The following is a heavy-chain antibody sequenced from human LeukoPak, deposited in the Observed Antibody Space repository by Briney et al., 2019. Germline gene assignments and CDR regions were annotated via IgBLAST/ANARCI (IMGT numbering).Heavy chain of an antibody. D-gene: IGHD4-11*01. CDR1: GYSISSGYY. Sequence: SETLSLTCTVSGYSISSGYYWDWIPQPPGKGLEWIGSNYHSGNTYYNPSLKGRVTISVETSKNQFSLKLSPVTAADTPVYYCARGEFYSNIPFDYWGQGTLVTVSS. CDR2: NYHSGNT. J-gene: IGHJ4*02. V-gene: IGHV4-38-2*02. CDR3: ARGEFYSNIPFDY.